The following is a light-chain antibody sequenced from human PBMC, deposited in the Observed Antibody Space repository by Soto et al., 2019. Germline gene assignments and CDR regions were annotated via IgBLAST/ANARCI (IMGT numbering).Light chain of an antibody. CDR3: QQRSNWPWIT. CDR2: DTS. J-gene: IGKJ5*01. Sequence: EIVLTQSPGTLSLSPVERATLSCRASETIRGLLAWYQQRPGQPPRLLIYDTSNRATGIPARFSGSGSGTDFTLTISSLEPEDFAVYYCQQRSNWPWITFGQGTRLEIK. V-gene: IGKV3-11*01. CDR1: ETIRGL.